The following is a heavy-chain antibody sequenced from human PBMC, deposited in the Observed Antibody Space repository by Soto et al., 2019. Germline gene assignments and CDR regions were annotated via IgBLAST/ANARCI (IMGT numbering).Heavy chain of an antibody. CDR3: PTQENYFTS. Sequence: QVQLQESGPGLVKPSQTLALTCTVSGVSLTSGTYYWSWIRQHPGKGLEWIGYIFYSGSTDYNPSLKSRVNKPVEPSKNQFPRNLNSVPPAATAGYFCPTQENYFTSGAQEPL. V-gene: IGHV4-31*06. J-gene: IGHJ4*02. CDR1: GVSLTSGTYY. CDR2: IFYSGST.